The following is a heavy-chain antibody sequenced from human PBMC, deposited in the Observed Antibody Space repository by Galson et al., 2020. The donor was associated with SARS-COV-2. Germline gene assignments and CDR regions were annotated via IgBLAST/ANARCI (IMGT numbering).Heavy chain of an antibody. V-gene: IGHV4-59*01. CDR2: IYYSGST. D-gene: IGHD6-13*01. J-gene: IGHJ4*02. CDR3: ARGVKQQLGTKGAIDY. Sequence: SETLSLTCTVSGGSISSYYWSWIRQPPGKGLEWIGYIYYSGSTNYNPSLKSRVTISVDTSKNQFSLKLSSVTAADTAVYYCARGVKQQLGTKGAIDYWGQGTLVTVSS. CDR1: GGSISSYY.